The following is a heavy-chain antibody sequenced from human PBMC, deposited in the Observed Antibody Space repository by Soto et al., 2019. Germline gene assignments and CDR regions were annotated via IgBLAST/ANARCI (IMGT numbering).Heavy chain of an antibody. CDR2: ISDDGSQK. V-gene: IGHV3-30*18. CDR3: AKEAPGGWHFFDT. Sequence: GGSLRLSCAASGFTFRTYGMHWVRQAPGKGLEWVAFISDDGSQKYYGDSVKGRFTISRDNSKNTLSLRMISLRTEDTSVYYCAKEAPGGWHFFDTWGQGTLVTVSS. CDR1: GFTFRTYG. D-gene: IGHD6-19*01. J-gene: IGHJ4*02.